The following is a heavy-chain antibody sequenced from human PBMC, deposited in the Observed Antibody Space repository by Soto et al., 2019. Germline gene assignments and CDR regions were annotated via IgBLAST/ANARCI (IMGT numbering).Heavy chain of an antibody. Sequence: QVQLVESGGGVVQPGRSLRLSCAASGFTFSLYGMHWVRQTPGKGLEWMASISYDGSKKYYTDSVKGRFTISRDNSENTLYLQVNSLRPEDTSVYYCAKVFYPFEVATYGMDVWGQGTTVTVSS. V-gene: IGHV3-30*18. CDR1: GFTFSLYG. CDR2: ISYDGSKK. J-gene: IGHJ6*02. CDR3: AKVFYPFEVATYGMDV.